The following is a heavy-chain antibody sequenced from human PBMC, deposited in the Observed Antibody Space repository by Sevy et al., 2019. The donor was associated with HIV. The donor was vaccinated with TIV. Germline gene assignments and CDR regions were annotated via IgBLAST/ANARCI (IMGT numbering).Heavy chain of an antibody. CDR3: AGWSSAWTLFDY. CDR1: GFIFTSYG. D-gene: IGHD6-19*01. V-gene: IGHV3-33*08. CDR2: ISFDGDKK. Sequence: GGSLRLSCVASGFIFTSYGIHWVRQAPGKGLEWVAVISFDGDKKYYADSVKGRFTISRDNSKNTLYLQMNSLRVEDTAVYYCAGWSSAWTLFDYWGQGTLVTVSS. J-gene: IGHJ4*02.